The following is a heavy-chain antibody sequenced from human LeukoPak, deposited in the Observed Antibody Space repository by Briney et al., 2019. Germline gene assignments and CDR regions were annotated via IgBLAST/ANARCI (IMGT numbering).Heavy chain of an antibody. D-gene: IGHD5-18*01. CDR2: FDPEDGET. Sequence: AASVKVSCKVSGYTLTELSMHWVRQAPGKGLEWMGGFDPEDGETIYAQKFQGRVTMTEDTSTDTAYMELSSLRSEDTAVYYCATGVDTAMAFDYWGQGTLVTVSS. CDR1: GYTLTELS. CDR3: ATGVDTAMAFDY. J-gene: IGHJ4*02. V-gene: IGHV1-24*01.